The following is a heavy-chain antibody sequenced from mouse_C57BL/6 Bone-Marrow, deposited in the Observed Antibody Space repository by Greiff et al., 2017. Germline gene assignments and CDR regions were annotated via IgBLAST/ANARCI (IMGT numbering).Heavy chain of an antibody. CDR2: IYPGSGST. D-gene: IGHD3-2*02. J-gene: IGHJ2*01. V-gene: IGHV1-55*01. CDR3: AKRLPYYFDY. Sequence: VQLLQPGAELVKPGASVKMSCKASGYTFTSYWITWVQQWPGQGLEWIGYIYPGSGSTNYNEKFKSNCTLTVDTSSSTAYMQLSSLTSVDSAVYYCAKRLPYYFDYWGQGTTLTVSS. CDR1: GYTFTSYW.